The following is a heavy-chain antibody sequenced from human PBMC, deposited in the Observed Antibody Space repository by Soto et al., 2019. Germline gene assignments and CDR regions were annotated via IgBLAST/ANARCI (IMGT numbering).Heavy chain of an antibody. D-gene: IGHD1-26*01. V-gene: IGHV3-30*04. Sequence: QVKLVESGGGVVQPGRSLRLSCAVSGFTFGKYAMHWVGQAPGRGLEGVAIISGDVSSRYYADSVKGRFTISRDNSRNTLYLQMNSLRAEDTAVYYCARDWYSGTYYADFWGQGTLVTVSS. J-gene: IGHJ4*02. CDR1: GFTFGKYA. CDR3: ARDWYSGTYYADF. CDR2: ISGDVSSR.